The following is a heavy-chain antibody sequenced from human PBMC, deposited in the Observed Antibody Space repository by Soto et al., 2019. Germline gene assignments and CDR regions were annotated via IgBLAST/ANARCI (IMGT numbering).Heavy chain of an antibody. D-gene: IGHD5-12*01. CDR1: GFSFSIFW. V-gene: IGHV3-74*01. CDR3: TRGGGYSGYDPFDY. CDR2: INGGGSSA. Sequence: EVQLVESGGDLVQPGGSLRLSCAASGFSFSIFWMHWVRQAPGKGLVWVSSINGGGSSADYADSVKGRFTFSRDNAKNTVYLQMNSLRAGDTAVYYCTRGGGYSGYDPFDYWGQGTLVTVSS. J-gene: IGHJ4*02.